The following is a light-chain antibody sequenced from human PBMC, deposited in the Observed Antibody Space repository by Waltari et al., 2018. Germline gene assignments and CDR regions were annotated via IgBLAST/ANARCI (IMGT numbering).Light chain of an antibody. J-gene: IGLJ3*02. CDR2: DVS. V-gene: IGLV2-11*01. Sequence: QSALTQPRSVSGSPGQSVTISCSGTSSDVGGYNYVSWYQQHPGKAPKLMIYDVSRWPSWVPGRFSGSKAGNTASLTISGLQAEDEADYYCCSYAGSYSWVFGGGTKLTVL. CDR1: SSDVGGYNY. CDR3: CSYAGSYSWV.